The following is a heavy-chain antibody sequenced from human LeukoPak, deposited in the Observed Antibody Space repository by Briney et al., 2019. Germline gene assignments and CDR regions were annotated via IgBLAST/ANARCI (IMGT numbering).Heavy chain of an antibody. D-gene: IGHD6-19*01. CDR2: IYTSGST. Sequence: SGTLSLTCTVSGGSISSYYWSWFRQPAGKGLEWIGRIYTSGSTNYNPSLKSRVTMSVDTSKNQFSLKLSSVTAADTAVYYCARGGGGQWLVLGGFDYWGQGTLVTVSS. J-gene: IGHJ4*02. CDR1: GGSISSYY. V-gene: IGHV4-4*07. CDR3: ARGGGGQWLVLGGFDY.